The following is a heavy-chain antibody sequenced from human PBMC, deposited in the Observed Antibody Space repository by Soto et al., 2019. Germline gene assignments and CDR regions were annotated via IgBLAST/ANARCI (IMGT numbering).Heavy chain of an antibody. J-gene: IGHJ3*02. Sequence: ASVKVSCKASGYSFTSYYMHWGRQAPGQGLEWMGIINPSGGSTSYAQKFQGRVTMTRDTSTSTVYMELSSLRSEDTAVYYCARVRLQDDAFDIWGQGTMVTVSS. D-gene: IGHD4-4*01. V-gene: IGHV1-46*01. CDR3: ARVRLQDDAFDI. CDR1: GYSFTSYY. CDR2: INPSGGST.